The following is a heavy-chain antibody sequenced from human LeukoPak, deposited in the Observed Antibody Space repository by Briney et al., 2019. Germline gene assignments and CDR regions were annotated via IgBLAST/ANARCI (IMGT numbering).Heavy chain of an antibody. D-gene: IGHD2-21*02. CDR1: GFTVSSNY. V-gene: IGHV3-53*01. J-gene: IGHJ6*02. CDR3: TRVRAYCGGDCYDYYYYYGMDV. CDR2: IYSGGST. Sequence: GGSLRLSCAASGFTVSSNYMSWVRQAPGKGLEWVSVIYSGGSTYYADSMKGRYTISRDNSKNTLYLQMNSLRAEDTAVYYCTRVRAYCGGDCYDYYYYYGMDVWGQGTTVTVSS.